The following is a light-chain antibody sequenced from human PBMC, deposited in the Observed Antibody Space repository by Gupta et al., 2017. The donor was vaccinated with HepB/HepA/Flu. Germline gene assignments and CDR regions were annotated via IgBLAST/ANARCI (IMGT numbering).Light chain of an antibody. CDR3: QQYGNPPFT. V-gene: IGKV3-20*01. J-gene: IGKJ2*01. Sequence: EIVLTHSPDTLSLSPGERATLSCRASKSVSSTYLAWYQQKPGQAPRLLIYAASSRETGIPDSFSGSGSGTDFTFTISSLEPEDFAVYYCQQYGNPPFTFGRGTKLEIK. CDR2: AAS. CDR1: KSVSSTY.